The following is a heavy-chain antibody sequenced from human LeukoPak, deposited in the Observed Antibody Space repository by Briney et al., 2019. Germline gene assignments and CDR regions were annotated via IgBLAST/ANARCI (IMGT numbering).Heavy chain of an antibody. D-gene: IGHD6-19*01. J-gene: IGHJ4*02. CDR3: ARRSSGWYGYYFDY. Sequence: GGSLRLSCAASGFTVSSNYMSWVRQAPGKGQEWVSVIYSGGSTYYADSVKGRFTISRDNSKNTLYLQMNSLRAEDTAVYYCARRSSGWYGYYFDYWGQGTLVTVSS. V-gene: IGHV3-66*04. CDR2: IYSGGST. CDR1: GFTVSSNY.